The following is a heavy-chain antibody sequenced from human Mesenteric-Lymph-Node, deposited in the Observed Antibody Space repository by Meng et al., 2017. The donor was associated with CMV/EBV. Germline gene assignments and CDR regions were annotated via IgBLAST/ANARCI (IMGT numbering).Heavy chain of an antibody. CDR1: GFTFSSYA. J-gene: IGHJ4*02. CDR2: ISYDGSNK. V-gene: IGHV3-30*04. D-gene: IGHD4/OR15-4a*01. CDR3: ARAGQQYGGVGY. Sequence: GESLKISCAASGFTFSSYAMHWVRQAPGKGLEWVAVISYDGSNKYYADSVKGRFTISRDNSKNTLYLQMNSLRAEDTAVYYCARAGQQYGGVGYWGQGTLVTVS.